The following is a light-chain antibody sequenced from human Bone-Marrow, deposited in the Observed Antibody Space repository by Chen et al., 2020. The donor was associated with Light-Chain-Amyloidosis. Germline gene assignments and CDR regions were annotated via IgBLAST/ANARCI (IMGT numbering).Light chain of an antibody. CDR2: EDD. CDR1: SGSIATNY. V-gene: IGLV6-57*01. J-gene: IGLJ3*02. CDR3: QSYQGSSQGV. Sequence: NFMLTQPHSVSESPGKTVILSCTRSSGSIATNYVQWYQQRPGSSPTTVIYEDDQRPSGVPDRFSGSIDRSSNSASLTISGLKTEGEADYYCQSYQGSSQGVFGGGTKLTVL.